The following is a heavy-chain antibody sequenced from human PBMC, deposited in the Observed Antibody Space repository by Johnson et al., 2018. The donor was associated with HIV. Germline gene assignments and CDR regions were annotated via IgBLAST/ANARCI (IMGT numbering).Heavy chain of an antibody. Sequence: VQLVESGGGVVQPGRSLRLSCAASGFTFSSYAMHWVRQAPGKGLEWVAVISYDGSNKYYADSVKGRFTISRDNSKNTLYLQMNSLGAEDTAVYYCARGWGGQQPIWGQGTMVTVSS. CDR1: GFTFSSYA. CDR2: ISYDGSNK. D-gene: IGHD3-16*01. CDR3: ARGWGGQQPI. V-gene: IGHV3-30-3*01. J-gene: IGHJ3*02.